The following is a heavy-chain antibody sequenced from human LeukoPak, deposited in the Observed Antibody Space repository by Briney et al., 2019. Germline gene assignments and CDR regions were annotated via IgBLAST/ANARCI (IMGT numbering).Heavy chain of an antibody. CDR2: IKQDENEK. D-gene: IGHD5-24*01. J-gene: IGHJ4*02. V-gene: IGHV3-7*01. CDR1: GFTLSNYW. Sequence: PRRSLRLSCAVSGFTLSNYWISWVSQALGHGLGWVGKIKQDENEKKYMDSGRGLFTLSRDTAKSSVFLQMNRLRAEGTAVYYCARDAYKDRYLDYWGQGTLVTVSS. CDR3: ARDAYKDRYLDY.